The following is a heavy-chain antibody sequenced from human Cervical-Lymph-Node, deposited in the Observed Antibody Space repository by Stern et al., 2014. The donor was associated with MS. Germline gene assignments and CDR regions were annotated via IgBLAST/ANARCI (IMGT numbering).Heavy chain of an antibody. Sequence: EVQLVESGGGLVKPGGSLRLSCAASGFTFSSYSMHWVRQAPGKGLEWVSSISSSSSYIYYADSVKGRFTISRDNAKNSLYLQMNSLRAEDTAVYYCVRDPITMVRGVIYWGQGTLVTVSS. CDR1: GFTFSSYS. CDR3: VRDPITMVRGVIY. CDR2: ISSSSSYI. J-gene: IGHJ4*02. D-gene: IGHD3-10*01. V-gene: IGHV3-21*01.